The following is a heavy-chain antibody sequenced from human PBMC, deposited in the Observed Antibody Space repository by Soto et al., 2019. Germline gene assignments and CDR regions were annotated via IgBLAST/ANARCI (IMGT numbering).Heavy chain of an antibody. CDR2: IYWDDDK. J-gene: IGHJ6*03. CDR3: AHRGGVTGYMDV. Sequence: QITLKESGPTLVKPTQPLTLTCTFSGFSLSTSGVGVGWIRQPPGKALEWLALIYWDDDKRYSPSLKSRLTITKDTSKHQVVRTMTNMDPVDTATYYCAHRGGVTGYMDVWGKGTTVTVSS. CDR1: GFSLSTSGVG. D-gene: IGHD4-4*01. V-gene: IGHV2-5*02.